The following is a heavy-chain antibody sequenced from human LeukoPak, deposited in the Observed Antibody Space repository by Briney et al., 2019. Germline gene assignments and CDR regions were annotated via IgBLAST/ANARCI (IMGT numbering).Heavy chain of an antibody. J-gene: IGHJ5*02. Sequence: SQTLSLTCTVSGGSISSGDYYWRWLRQPPGTGLEWVGYIYYSGSTYYNPSLKSRVTISVDTSKNQFSLKLSSVTAADTAVYYCARDRGTGTRFDPWGQGTLVTVSS. CDR3: ARDRGTGTRFDP. CDR1: GGSISSGDYY. D-gene: IGHD1-1*01. CDR2: IYYSGST. V-gene: IGHV4-30-4*08.